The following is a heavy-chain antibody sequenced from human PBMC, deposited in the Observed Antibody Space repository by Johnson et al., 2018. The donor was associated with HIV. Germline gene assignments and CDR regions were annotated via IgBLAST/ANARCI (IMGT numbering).Heavy chain of an antibody. V-gene: IGHV3-30*03. D-gene: IGHD1-1*01. CDR2: ISYDGSNK. Sequence: QVLLVESGGGVVQPGRSLRLSCAASGFTFSSYGMHWVRQAPGKGLEWVAVISYDGSNKYDADSVKGRFTISRDNSKNTLYLQMNSLRVEDTAVYYCARDAAKLEEDDAFDIWGQGTMVTVSS. CDR3: ARDAAKLEEDDAFDI. J-gene: IGHJ3*02. CDR1: GFTFSSYG.